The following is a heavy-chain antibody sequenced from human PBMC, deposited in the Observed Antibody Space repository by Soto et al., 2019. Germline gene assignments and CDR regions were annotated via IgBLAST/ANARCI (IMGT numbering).Heavy chain of an antibody. J-gene: IGHJ6*02. D-gene: IGHD2-21*02. CDR3: TTGDDSYIHWSDLKPLYYYYGMDV. Sequence: SVKVSCKASGGTFSSYALSWVRQAPGQGLEWMGGIIPIFGTANYAQKFQGRVTITADESTSTAYMELSSLRSEDTAVYYCTTGDDSYIHWSDLKPLYYYYGMDVWGQGTTVTVSS. CDR2: IIPIFGTA. CDR1: GGTFSSYA. V-gene: IGHV1-69*13.